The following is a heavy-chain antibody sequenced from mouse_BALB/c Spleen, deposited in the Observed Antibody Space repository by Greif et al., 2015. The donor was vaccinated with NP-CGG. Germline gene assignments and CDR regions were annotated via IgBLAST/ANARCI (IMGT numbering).Heavy chain of an antibody. CDR1: GYTFTSYW. J-gene: IGHJ2*01. CDR2: IYPGDVDT. V-gene: IGHV1-87*01. Sequence: QVQLQQSGAELARPGASVKLSCKASGYTFTSYWMQWVKQRPGQGLEWIGAIYPGDVDTRYTQKFKGKATLTADKSSSTAYMQLSSLASEDSAVYYCARRGGYLDYWGQGTTLTVSS. CDR3: ARRGGYLDY.